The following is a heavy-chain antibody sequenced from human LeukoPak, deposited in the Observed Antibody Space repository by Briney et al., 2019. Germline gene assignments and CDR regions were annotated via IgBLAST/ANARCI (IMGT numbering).Heavy chain of an antibody. CDR3: ARDSVDIVVVPAAIENWFDP. CDR2: ISAYNGNT. Sequence: ASVTVSCKASGYTFTSYGISWVRQAPGQGLEWMGWISAYNGNTNYAQKLQGRVTMTTDTSTSTAYMELTSLRSDDTAVYYCARDSVDIVVVPAAIENWFDPWGQGTLVTVSS. D-gene: IGHD2-2*03. J-gene: IGHJ5*02. V-gene: IGHV1-18*01. CDR1: GYTFTSYG.